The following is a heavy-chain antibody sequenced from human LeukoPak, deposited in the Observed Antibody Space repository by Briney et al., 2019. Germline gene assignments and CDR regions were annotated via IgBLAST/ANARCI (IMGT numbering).Heavy chain of an antibody. CDR2: IIPIFGTA. CDR3: AREGLGIYYYDSSGHRNLGY. Sequence: ASVKVSCKASGGTFSSYTISWVRQAPGQGLEWMGRIIPIFGTANYAQKFQGRVTITTDESTSTAYMELSSLRSEDTAVYYCAREGLGIYYYDSSGHRNLGYWGQGTLVTVSS. V-gene: IGHV1-69*05. D-gene: IGHD3-22*01. CDR1: GGTFSSYT. J-gene: IGHJ4*02.